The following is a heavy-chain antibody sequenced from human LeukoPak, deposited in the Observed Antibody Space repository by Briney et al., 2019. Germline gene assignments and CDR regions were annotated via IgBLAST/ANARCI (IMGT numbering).Heavy chain of an antibody. CDR1: GGSISSSSYY. CDR2: IYYSGST. J-gene: IGHJ5*02. CDR3: AGSYGDYVAWFDP. D-gene: IGHD4-17*01. V-gene: IGHV4-61*05. Sequence: NSSETLSLTCTVSGGSISSSSYYWGWIRQPPGKGLEWIGYIYYSGSTNYNPSLKSRVTISVDTSKNQFSLKLSSVTAADTAVYYCAGSYGDYVAWFDPWGQGTLVTVSS.